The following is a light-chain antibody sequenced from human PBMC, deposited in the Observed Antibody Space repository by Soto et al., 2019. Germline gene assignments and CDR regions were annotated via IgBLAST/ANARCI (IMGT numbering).Light chain of an antibody. CDR2: DAS. J-gene: IGKJ1*01. CDR3: QQYNSYWT. V-gene: IGKV1-5*01. Sequence: DSQMTQSPSTLSASVGDRVTITCRASQSISSWVAWYQQKPGKAPKLLIYDASSLESGVPSRFSGSGSGTEFTLTISSLQPDDFATYYCQQYNSYWTFGQGTKVDIK. CDR1: QSISSW.